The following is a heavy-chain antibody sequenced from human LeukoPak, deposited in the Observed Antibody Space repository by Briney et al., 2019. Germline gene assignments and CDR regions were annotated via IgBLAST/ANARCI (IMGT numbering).Heavy chain of an antibody. CDR3: AKDGRSSAPH. CDR1: GFTFSKYA. J-gene: IGHJ4*02. V-gene: IGHV3-23*01. Sequence: GGSLRLSCAASGFTFSKYAMSWVRRAPGKGPEWVSGITNSGGGPSSADSVKGRFTISRDNSKNTLYLQMNSLRVEDTAVYYCAKDGRSSAPHWGQGTLVTVSS. CDR2: ITNSGGGP. D-gene: IGHD6-6*01.